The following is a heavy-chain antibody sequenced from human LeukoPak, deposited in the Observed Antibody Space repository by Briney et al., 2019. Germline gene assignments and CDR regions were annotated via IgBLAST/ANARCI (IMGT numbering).Heavy chain of an antibody. CDR2: IRYDGSNK. V-gene: IGHV3-30*02. J-gene: IGHJ4*02. D-gene: IGHD2-2*01. CDR3: AKDQFLVVVPAALDY. CDR1: GFTFTNFA. Sequence: GGSLRLSCAASGFTFTNFAMHWVRQAPGKGLEWVAFIRYDGSNKYYADSVKGRFTISRDNSKNTLYLQMNSLRAEDTAVYYCAKDQFLVVVPAALDYWGQGTLVTVSS.